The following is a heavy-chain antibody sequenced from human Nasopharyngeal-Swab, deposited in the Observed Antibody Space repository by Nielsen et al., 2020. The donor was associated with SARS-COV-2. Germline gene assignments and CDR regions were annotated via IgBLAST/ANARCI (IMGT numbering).Heavy chain of an antibody. Sequence: SETLSLTCTVSGGSISSGDYYWSWIRQPPGKGLEWVGSIYYSGSTYYTPSLNSRVTISVDPSKSQFSLKLRSVTAADTAVYYCARAGVDTSTGSSGGCFDYWGQGALVTVSS. CDR1: GGSISSGDYY. CDR3: ARAGVDTSTGSSGGCFDY. CDR2: IYYSGST. D-gene: IGHD3-9*01. J-gene: IGHJ4*02. V-gene: IGHV4-39*01.